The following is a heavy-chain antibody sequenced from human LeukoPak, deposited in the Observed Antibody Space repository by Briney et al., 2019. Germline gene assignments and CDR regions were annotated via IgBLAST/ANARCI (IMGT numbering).Heavy chain of an antibody. Sequence: GGSLRLSCAASGFTFSSYSMHWVRQAPGRGLEWVSVIYSGDTTFYADSVKDRFTISRDNSKNTVYLQMNNLRGEDTAMYYCVREFYGPWGQGTLVTVSS. CDR1: GFTFSSYS. D-gene: IGHD4-17*01. CDR2: IYSGDTT. CDR3: VREFYGP. V-gene: IGHV3-66*01. J-gene: IGHJ5*02.